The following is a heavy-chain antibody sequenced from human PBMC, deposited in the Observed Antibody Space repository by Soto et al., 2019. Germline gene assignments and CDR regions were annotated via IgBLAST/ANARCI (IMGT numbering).Heavy chain of an antibody. V-gene: IGHV4-39*01. D-gene: IGHD3-10*01. CDR1: DDSITSGAYY. J-gene: IGHJ4*02. Sequence: HLQLQESGPGLVKPSETLSLTCTVSDDSITSGAYYWGLIRQSPGKGLEWIGTIQYRGSTYYNPSLKSRGTMSLDTSTNQFSLRLTSVTAADTAVYFRAGMFWFGDLLFGYWGQGTLVTVSS. CDR3: AGMFWFGDLLFGY. CDR2: IQYRGST.